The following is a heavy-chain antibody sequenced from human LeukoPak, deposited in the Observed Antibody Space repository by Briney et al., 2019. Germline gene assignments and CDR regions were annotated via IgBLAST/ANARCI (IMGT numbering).Heavy chain of an antibody. Sequence: SQTLSLTCTVSGGSISSGSYYWSWIRQPAGKGLGWIGRIYTSGSTNYNPSLKSRVTISVDTSKNQFSLKLSSVTAADTAVYYCARDDDFWSGYLGYWGQGTLVTVSS. D-gene: IGHD3-3*01. CDR2: IYTSGST. J-gene: IGHJ4*02. CDR3: ARDDDFWSGYLGY. V-gene: IGHV4-61*02. CDR1: GGSISSGSYY.